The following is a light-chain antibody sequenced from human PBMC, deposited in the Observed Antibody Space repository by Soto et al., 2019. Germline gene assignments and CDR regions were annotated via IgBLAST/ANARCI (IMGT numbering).Light chain of an antibody. J-gene: IGLJ2*01. Sequence: QSVLTQPASVSGSPGQSITISCTGTSSDVGSYNYVSWYQQHPGKAPKLMIYEVSNRPSGVSNRFSGSKSGNTASLTISGLQAEDEADYYCSSYTSSSTRVVLGGGTKLTVL. CDR2: EVS. CDR3: SSYTSSSTRVV. V-gene: IGLV2-14*01. CDR1: SSDVGSYNY.